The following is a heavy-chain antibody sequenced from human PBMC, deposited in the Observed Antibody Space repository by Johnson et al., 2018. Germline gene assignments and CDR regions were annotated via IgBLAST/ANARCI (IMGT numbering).Heavy chain of an antibody. J-gene: IGHJ1*01. CDR3: ARDIAAESEYFQH. V-gene: IGHV3-33*01. CDR1: GFTFSSYG. CDR2: IWYDGSNK. D-gene: IGHD6-6*01. Sequence: QVQLVESGGGVVQXGRSLRLXCAASGFTFSSYGMHWVRQAPGKGLEWVAVIWYDGSNKYYADSGKGRFTISRDNSKNTLYLQMNSLRAEDTAVYYCARDIAAESEYFQHWGQGTLVTVSS.